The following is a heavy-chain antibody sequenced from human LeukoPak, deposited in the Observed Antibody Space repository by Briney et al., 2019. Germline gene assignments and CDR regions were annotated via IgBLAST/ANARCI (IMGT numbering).Heavy chain of an antibody. CDR2: IYYSRNP. CDR3: ARADFWSGNYIDY. J-gene: IGHJ4*02. Sequence: PSDTLSLTCTFSGRPISSSSYYWAWIPQPPGKGLEWIRSIYYSRNPYYNPSLKSRVTISVDTSNNQFSLKLPSVTAPDTAVYYCARADFWSGNYIDYWGQGTLVTVSS. V-gene: IGHV4-39*07. CDR1: GRPISSSSYY. D-gene: IGHD3-3*01.